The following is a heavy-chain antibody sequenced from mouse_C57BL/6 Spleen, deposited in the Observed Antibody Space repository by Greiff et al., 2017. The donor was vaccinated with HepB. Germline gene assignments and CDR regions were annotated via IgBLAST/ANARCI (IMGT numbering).Heavy chain of an antibody. CDR2: IDPETGGT. V-gene: IGHV1-15*01. J-gene: IGHJ4*01. CDR3: TRPVVDYDAMDY. D-gene: IGHD1-1*01. CDR1: GYTFTDYE. Sequence: VQLQQSGAELVRPGASVTLSCKASGYTFTDYEMHWVKQTPVHGLEWIGAIDPETGGTAYNQKFKGKAILTADKSSSTAYMELRSLTSEDSAVYYCTRPVVDYDAMDYWGQGTSVTVSS.